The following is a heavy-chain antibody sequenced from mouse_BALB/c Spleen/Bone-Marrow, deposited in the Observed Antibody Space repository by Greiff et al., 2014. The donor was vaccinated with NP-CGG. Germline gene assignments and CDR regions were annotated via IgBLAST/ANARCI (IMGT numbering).Heavy chain of an antibody. J-gene: IGHJ3*01. CDR3: ARRKNVWFAY. CDR1: GYTFTDYI. V-gene: IGHV1-77*01. Sequence: VKLQESGPELVKPGASVKMSCKASGYTFTDYIISWVKQRVGQGLEWIGVIYLGTGSTYYNEKFKGKATLTADKSSNIAYMQLSSLTSEDSAVYFCARRKNVWFAYWGQGTLVTVSA. CDR2: IYLGTGST.